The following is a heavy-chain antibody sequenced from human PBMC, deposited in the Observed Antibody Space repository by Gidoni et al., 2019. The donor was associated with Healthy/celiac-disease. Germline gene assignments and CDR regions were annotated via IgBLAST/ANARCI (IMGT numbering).Heavy chain of an antibody. V-gene: IGHV1-69*01. CDR1: GGTFSSYA. J-gene: IGHJ4*02. Sequence: QVQLVQSGAEVKKPGSSVTVSCKASGGTFSSYAISWVRQATGQGLEWMGGIIPIFGTANYAQKFQGRVTITADESTSTAYMERSSLRSEDTAVYYCARKGGDIVVVPAAIYDSSGYYPFDYWGQGTLVTVSS. CDR2: IIPIFGTA. D-gene: IGHD2-2*01. CDR3: ARKGGDIVVVPAAIYDSSGYYPFDY.